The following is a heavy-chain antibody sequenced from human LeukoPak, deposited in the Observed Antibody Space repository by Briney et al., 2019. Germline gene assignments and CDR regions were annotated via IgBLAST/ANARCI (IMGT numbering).Heavy chain of an antibody. CDR3: ARQWLVTYYFDY. D-gene: IGHD6-19*01. CDR2: IYYSGST. J-gene: IGHJ4*02. Sequence: SETLSLTCTVSGGSISSYYWSWIRQPPGKGLEWIGYIYYSGSTNYNPSLKSRVTISVDTSKNQFSLKLSSVTAADAAVYYCARQWLVTYYFDYWGQGTLVTVSS. CDR1: GGSISSYY. V-gene: IGHV4-59*01.